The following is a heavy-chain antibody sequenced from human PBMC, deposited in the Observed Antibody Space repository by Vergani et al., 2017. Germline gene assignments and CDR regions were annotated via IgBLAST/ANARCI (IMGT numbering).Heavy chain of an antibody. J-gene: IGHJ6*03. Sequence: QMQLVQSGPEVKKPGTSVKVSCKASGFTFTSSAVQWVRQARGQRLEWIGWIVVGSGNTNYAQKFQERVTITRDMSPSTAYMELSSLRSEDTAVYYCAAEGKSYYYYYMDVWGKGTTVTVSS. CDR1: GFTFTSSA. V-gene: IGHV1-58*01. CDR2: IVVGSGNT. CDR3: AAEGKSYYYYYMDV.